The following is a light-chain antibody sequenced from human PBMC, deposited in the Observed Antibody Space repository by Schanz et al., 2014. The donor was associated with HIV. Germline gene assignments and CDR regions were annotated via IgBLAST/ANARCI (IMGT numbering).Light chain of an antibody. CDR3: QQRSNWPAT. Sequence: DIVLTQSPGTLSLSPGERATLSCRASQSVSSNLAWYQQKPGQAPRLLIYDADRRATGIPGRFSGSGSGTDFTLTISGLEPEDFAVYYCQQRSNWPATFGGGTTVEIK. CDR1: QSVSSN. CDR2: DAD. J-gene: IGKJ4*01. V-gene: IGKV3-11*01.